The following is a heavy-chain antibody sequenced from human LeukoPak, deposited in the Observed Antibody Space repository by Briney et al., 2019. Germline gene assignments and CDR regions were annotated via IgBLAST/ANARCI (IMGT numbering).Heavy chain of an antibody. Sequence: GASVKVPCKASGYTFTSYATHWVRQAPGQRLEWMGWISAGNGNTKYSQNFQGRVTFISNTSATTAFMELSSLRSEDAAVYYCARDSGSGSNDYWGQGTLVTVSS. CDR3: ARDSGSGSNDY. V-gene: IGHV1-3*01. D-gene: IGHD1-26*01. CDR1: GYTFTSYA. CDR2: ISAGNGNT. J-gene: IGHJ4*02.